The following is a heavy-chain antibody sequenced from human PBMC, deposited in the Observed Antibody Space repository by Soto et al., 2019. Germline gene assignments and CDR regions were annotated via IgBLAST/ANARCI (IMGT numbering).Heavy chain of an antibody. D-gene: IGHD5-18*01. CDR2: IKQDGSEK. CDR3: ARDRSAMATYYYCGMDV. J-gene: IGHJ6*02. CDR1: GFTFSSYW. V-gene: IGHV3-7*04. Sequence: EVQLVESGGGLVQPGGSLRLSCAASGFTFSSYWMSWVRQAPGKGLEWVANIKQDGSEKYYVDSVKGRFTISRDNAKNARYLQMNSLGAVDMAVYYCARDRSAMATYYYCGMDVWGQGTTVTVS.